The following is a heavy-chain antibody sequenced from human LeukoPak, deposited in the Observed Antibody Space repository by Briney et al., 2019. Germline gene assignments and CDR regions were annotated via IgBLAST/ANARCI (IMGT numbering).Heavy chain of an antibody. CDR3: AKEGFDS. Sequence: GGSLRLSCVASGFSFSNYAMHWVRQAPGKGLEWVAVIWHDGSNKYYADSVKGRFPMSRDNSKNTLYLQMNSLRAEDTAVYYCAKEGFDSWGQGTLVTVSS. CDR1: GFSFSNYA. J-gene: IGHJ4*02. CDR2: IWHDGSNK. V-gene: IGHV3-33*06.